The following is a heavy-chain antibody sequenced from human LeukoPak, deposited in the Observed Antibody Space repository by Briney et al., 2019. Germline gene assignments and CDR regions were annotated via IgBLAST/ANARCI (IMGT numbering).Heavy chain of an antibody. V-gene: IGHV3-9*03. Sequence: GRSLRLSCAASGFTFDDYAMHWVRQVPGKGLGWVSGFSWNSGSIGYADSVKGRFTISRDNAKNSLYLQMNSLRAEDMALYYCAXGSGXYVRLLGSDAFDIWGQGTMVTVSS. D-gene: IGHD2-21*01. CDR3: AXGSGXYVRLLGSDAFDI. J-gene: IGHJ3*02. CDR1: GFTFDDYA. CDR2: FSWNSGSI.